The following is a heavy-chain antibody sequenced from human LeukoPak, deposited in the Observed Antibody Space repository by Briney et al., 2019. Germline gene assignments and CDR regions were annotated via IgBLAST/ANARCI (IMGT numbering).Heavy chain of an antibody. V-gene: IGHV3-23*01. J-gene: IGHJ4*02. CDR3: AKAEGYDILTGLDY. CDR2: IGGSGGST. CDR1: GFIFSNYA. D-gene: IGHD3-9*01. Sequence: QPGGSLRLSCAASGFIFSNYAMSWARQAPGKGLEWVSAIGGSGGSTYYADSVKGRFTISRDNSKNTLYLQMNSLRTEDTAVYYCAKAEGYDILTGLDYWGQGTLVTVSS.